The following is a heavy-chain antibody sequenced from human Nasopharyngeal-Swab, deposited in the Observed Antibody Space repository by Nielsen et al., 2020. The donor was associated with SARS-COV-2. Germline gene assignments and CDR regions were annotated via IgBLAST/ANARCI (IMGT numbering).Heavy chain of an antibody. V-gene: IGHV3-7*01. CDR2: IKQDGSEK. CDR1: GFTFSSYW. J-gene: IGHJ6*02. D-gene: IGHD6-19*01. CDR3: ARDQIAVAGTSYYYGMDV. Sequence: GGSLRLSCAASGFTFSSYWMSWVRQASGKGLEWVANIKQDGSEKYYVDSVKGRFTISRDNAKNSLYLQMNSLRAEDTAVYYCARDQIAVAGTSYYYGMDVWGQGTTVTVSS.